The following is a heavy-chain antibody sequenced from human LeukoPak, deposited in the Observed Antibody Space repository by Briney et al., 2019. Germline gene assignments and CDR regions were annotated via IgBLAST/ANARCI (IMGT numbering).Heavy chain of an antibody. D-gene: IGHD1-26*01. CDR2: IKQEGSEK. Sequence: PGGSLRLSCAASGFTFSNYRMSWVRQAPGKGLEWVANIKQEGSEKYYVDSVKGRFTISRDNAKNLLYLQMNSLRAEDTAVYYCAREGSYRNWFDPWGEGTLVSVSS. V-gene: IGHV3-7*05. CDR3: AREGSYRNWFDP. CDR1: GFTFSNYR. J-gene: IGHJ5*02.